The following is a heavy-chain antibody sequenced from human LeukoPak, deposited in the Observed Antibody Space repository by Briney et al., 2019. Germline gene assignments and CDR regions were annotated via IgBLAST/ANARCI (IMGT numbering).Heavy chain of an antibody. V-gene: IGHV3-20*04. CDR3: ARVQLVPAANYYYYYMDV. Sequence: PGGSLRLSCAASGFTFDDYGMSWVRQAPGKGLEWVSGINWNGGSTGYADSVKGRFTISRDNPKNSLYLQMNSLRAEDTALYYCARVQLVPAANYYYYYMDVWGKGTTVTVSS. J-gene: IGHJ6*03. CDR2: INWNGGST. CDR1: GFTFDDYG. D-gene: IGHD2-2*01.